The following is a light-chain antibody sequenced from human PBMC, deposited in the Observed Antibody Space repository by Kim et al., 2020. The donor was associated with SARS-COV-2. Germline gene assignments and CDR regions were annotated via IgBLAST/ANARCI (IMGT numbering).Light chain of an antibody. CDR3: QSADSSGTDVV. V-gene: IGLV3-25*03. CDR1: ALPKQY. Sequence: SPGQTARITCSGDALPKQYAYWYQQKPGQAPVLVIYKDSERPSGIPERFSGSSSGTTVTLTISGVQAEDEADYYCQSADSSGTDVVFGGGTKLTVL. J-gene: IGLJ2*01. CDR2: KDS.